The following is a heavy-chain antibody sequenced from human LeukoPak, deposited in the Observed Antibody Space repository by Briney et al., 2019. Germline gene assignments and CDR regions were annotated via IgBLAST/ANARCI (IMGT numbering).Heavy chain of an antibody. V-gene: IGHV4-61*02. Sequence: KSSETLSLTCTVSGGSISSGSYYWSWIRQPAGKGLEWIGRIYTSGSTNYNPSLKSRVNISVDTSKNQFSLKLSSVTAADTAVYYCARDKYYYDSSGYALFDYWGQGTLVTVSS. CDR2: IYTSGST. J-gene: IGHJ4*02. CDR1: GGSISSGSYY. D-gene: IGHD3-22*01. CDR3: ARDKYYYDSSGYALFDY.